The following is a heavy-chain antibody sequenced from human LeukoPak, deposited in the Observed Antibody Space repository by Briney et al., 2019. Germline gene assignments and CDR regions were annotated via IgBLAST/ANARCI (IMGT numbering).Heavy chain of an antibody. D-gene: IGHD3-10*01. V-gene: IGHV4-4*07. CDR2: IYTSGST. CDR3: ARDGTLGYYGSGSYYINWFDP. J-gene: IGHJ5*02. Sequence: SETLSLTCTVSGGSISSYYWSWIRQPAGKGLEWIGRIYTSGSTNYNPSLKSRVTMSLDTSKNQFYLKLSPVTAADTAVYYCARDGTLGYYGSGSYYINWFDPWGQGTLVTVSS. CDR1: GGSISSYY.